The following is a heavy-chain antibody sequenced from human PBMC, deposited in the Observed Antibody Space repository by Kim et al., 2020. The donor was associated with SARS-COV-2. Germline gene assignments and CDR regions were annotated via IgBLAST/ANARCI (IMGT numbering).Heavy chain of an antibody. V-gene: IGHV4-4*02. CDR3: ARLRTDSGSYFRFDS. J-gene: IGHJ4*01. CDR2: IHHSGNT. CDR1: GDSINSINW. Sequence: SETLSLTCAVSGDSINSINWWSWVRQPPGKGLECIGEIHHSGNTNYNPSLKSRVSISVDNSNNLFSLRLSSVTAADTAVYYCARLRTDSGSYFRFDSWR. D-gene: IGHD1-26*01.